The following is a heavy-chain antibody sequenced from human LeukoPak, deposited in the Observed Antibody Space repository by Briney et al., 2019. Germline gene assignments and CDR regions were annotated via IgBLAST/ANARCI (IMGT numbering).Heavy chain of an antibody. CDR3: ASLSIIVGATYPPDAFDI. J-gene: IGHJ3*02. CDR1: GFTFSSYG. D-gene: IGHD1-26*01. CDR2: IWYDGSNK. Sequence: GRSLRLSCAASGFTFSSYGMHWVRQAPGNGLEWVAVIWYDGSNKYYADSVKGRFTISRDNSKNTLYLQMNSLRAEDTAVYYCASLSIIVGATYPPDAFDIWGQGTMVTVSS. V-gene: IGHV3-33*01.